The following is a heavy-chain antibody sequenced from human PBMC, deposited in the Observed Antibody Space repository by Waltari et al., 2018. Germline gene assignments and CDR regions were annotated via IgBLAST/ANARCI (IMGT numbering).Heavy chain of an antibody. Sequence: QVQLQESGPGLVKPSQTLSLTCTVSGGPIKSSDYYWSWVRQPPGKGLEWIGYVYHSGSTYYNPSLKSRLSLSIDTSKNQFSLNLSAVTAADTAVYYCAREAIAAPNYMDVWGKGTTVT. CDR2: VYHSGST. CDR1: GGPIKSSDYY. CDR3: AREAIAAPNYMDV. D-gene: IGHD6-6*01. V-gene: IGHV4-30-4*08. J-gene: IGHJ6*03.